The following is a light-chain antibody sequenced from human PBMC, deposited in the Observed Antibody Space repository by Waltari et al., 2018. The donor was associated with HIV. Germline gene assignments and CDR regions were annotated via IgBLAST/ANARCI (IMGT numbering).Light chain of an antibody. CDR2: EVS. Sequence: QSALTQAASASGSPGQSIPIPCPGISSHICAYTYVSCYQQHPDKVPKLVIYEVSNRPSGISNRFSGSKSGNTASLTISGLQADDEASYYCSSYTASSTLDVVFGGGTRLTVL. CDR3: SSYTASSTLDVV. CDR1: SSHICAYTY. J-gene: IGLJ2*01. V-gene: IGLV2-14*03.